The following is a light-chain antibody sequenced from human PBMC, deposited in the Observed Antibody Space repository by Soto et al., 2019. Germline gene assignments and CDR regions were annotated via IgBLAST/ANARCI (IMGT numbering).Light chain of an antibody. CDR3: QQYESHPHT. CDR2: RAS. Sequence: DIQMTQSPSTLSASVGDRVTITCRASQSIGRWLAWYQQKPGKAPKFMIYRASILESGVPARFSGSGSGTDFTLTISSLQPDDFASYYCQQYESHPHTFGRGTKVDIK. J-gene: IGKJ2*01. CDR1: QSIGRW. V-gene: IGKV1-5*03.